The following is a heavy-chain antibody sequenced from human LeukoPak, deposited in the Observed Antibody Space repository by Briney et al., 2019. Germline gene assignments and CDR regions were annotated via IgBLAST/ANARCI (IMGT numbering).Heavy chain of an antibody. D-gene: IGHD1-1*01. CDR3: ARPLWERRSWFDP. J-gene: IGHJ5*02. V-gene: IGHV4-34*01. CDR2: INHSGST. Sequence: SETLSLTCAVYGGSFSGYYWSWIRQPPGKGLEWIGEINHSGSTNYNPSLKSRVTISVDTSKNQFSLKLSSVTAADTAVYYCARPLWERRSWFDPWGQGTLVTVSS. CDR1: GGSFSGYY.